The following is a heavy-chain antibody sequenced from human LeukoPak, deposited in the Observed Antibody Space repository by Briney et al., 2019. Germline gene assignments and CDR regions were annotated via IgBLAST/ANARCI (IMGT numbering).Heavy chain of an antibody. CDR1: GYTFTSYG. CDR2: INPESGDT. D-gene: IGHD1-26*01. CDR3: ASVSGHSQADGY. V-gene: IGHV1-2*02. J-gene: IGHJ4*02. Sequence: GASVKVSCKASGYTFTSYGISWVRQAPGQGHEWMGWINPESGDTKYAQKFQGRVTMTRDTSINIAYMELSRLRSDDTAVYYCASVSGHSQADGYWGQGTLVTVSS.